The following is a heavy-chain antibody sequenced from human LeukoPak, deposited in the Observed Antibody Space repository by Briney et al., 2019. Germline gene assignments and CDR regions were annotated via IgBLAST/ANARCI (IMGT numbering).Heavy chain of an antibody. D-gene: IGHD2-21*02. J-gene: IGHJ4*02. CDR2: ISGSGGST. V-gene: IGHV3-23*01. Sequence: GGSLRLTCAASGFTFSSYAMSWVRQAPGKGLEWVSAISGSGGSTYYADSVKGRFTISRDNSKNTLYLQMNSQRAEDAAVYYCAKQEVVTAIVDYWGQGTLVTVSS. CDR1: GFTFSSYA. CDR3: AKQEVVTAIVDY.